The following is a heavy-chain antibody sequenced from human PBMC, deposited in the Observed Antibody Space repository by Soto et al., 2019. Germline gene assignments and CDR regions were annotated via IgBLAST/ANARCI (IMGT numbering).Heavy chain of an antibody. J-gene: IGHJ6*02. D-gene: IGHD6-13*01. CDR2: IWYDGSNK. Sequence: GGSLRLSCAASGFTFSSYGMHWVRQAPGKGLEWVAVIWYDGSNKYYADSVKGRFTISRDNSKNTLYLQMNSLRAEDTAVYYCARDRGSSWYLGKHYYGMDVWGQGTTVTVSS. CDR1: GFTFSSYG. CDR3: ARDRGSSWYLGKHYYGMDV. V-gene: IGHV3-33*01.